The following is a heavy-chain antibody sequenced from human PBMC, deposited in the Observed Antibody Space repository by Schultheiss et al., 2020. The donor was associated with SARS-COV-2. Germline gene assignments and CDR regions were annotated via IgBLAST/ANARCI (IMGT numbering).Heavy chain of an antibody. V-gene: IGHV4-4*07. Sequence: SQTLSLTCTVSGGSIRSYYWSWIRQPAGKGLEWIGRIYTSGSTNYNPSLKSRVTISVDTSKNQFSLKLSSVTAADTAVYYCATSTPHSSGWYWGAFDIWGQGTMVTVSS. D-gene: IGHD6-19*01. CDR1: GGSIRSYY. CDR3: ATSTPHSSGWYWGAFDI. CDR2: IYTSGST. J-gene: IGHJ3*02.